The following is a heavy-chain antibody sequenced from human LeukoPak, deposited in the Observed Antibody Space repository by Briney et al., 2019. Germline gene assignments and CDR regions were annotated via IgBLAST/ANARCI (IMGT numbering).Heavy chain of an antibody. CDR1: GFTFSDYY. Sequence: GGSLRLSCAASGFTFSDYYMSWIRQAPGKGLEWVSYISSSGSSIYYADSVKGRFTISRDNAKNSLFLQMNSLRAEDTAVYYCARVARYCSGGSCYSDCWGQGTLVTASS. CDR2: ISSSGSSI. J-gene: IGHJ4*02. D-gene: IGHD2-15*01. CDR3: ARVARYCSGGSCYSDC. V-gene: IGHV3-11*01.